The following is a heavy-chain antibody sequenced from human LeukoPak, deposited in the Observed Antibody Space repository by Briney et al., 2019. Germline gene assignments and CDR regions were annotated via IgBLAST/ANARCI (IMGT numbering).Heavy chain of an antibody. V-gene: IGHV4-34*01. CDR3: ARGRGYSYGYYYYYMDV. CDR2: INHSGST. J-gene: IGHJ6*03. D-gene: IGHD5-18*01. CDR1: GGSFSGYY. Sequence: PSETLSLTCAVYGGSFSGYYWSWIRQPPGKGLEWIGEINHSGSTNYNPSLKSRVTISVDTSKNQFSLKLSSVTAADTAVYYCARGRGYSYGYYYYYMDVWGEGTTVTVSS.